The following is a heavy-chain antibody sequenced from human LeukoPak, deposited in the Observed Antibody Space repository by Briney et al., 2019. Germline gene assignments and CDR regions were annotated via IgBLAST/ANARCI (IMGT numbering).Heavy chain of an antibody. J-gene: IGHJ4*02. D-gene: IGHD6-13*01. V-gene: IGHV4-59*01. CDR1: GVSISSFY. Sequence: SETLSLTCAVSGVSISSFYWSWIRQPPGKGLEWIGYISYSGSTNYNPSLKSRVTISVDTSKNQFSLQLNSVTAADTAVYYCARHIKSGYSRSWSSFDYWGQGTLVTVSS. CDR3: ARHIKSGYSRSWSSFDY. CDR2: ISYSGST.